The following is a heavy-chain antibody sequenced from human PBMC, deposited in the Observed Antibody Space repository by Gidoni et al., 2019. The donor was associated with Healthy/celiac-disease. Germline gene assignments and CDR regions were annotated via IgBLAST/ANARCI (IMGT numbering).Heavy chain of an antibody. CDR2: INHSGST. V-gene: IGHV4-34*01. J-gene: IGHJ3*02. CDR1: GGSFSGYY. CDR3: ARIHCSSTSCYTAGGAFDI. Sequence: QVQLQQWGAGLLKPSETLSLTCAGYGGSFSGYYWSWIRQPPGKGLEWIGEINHSGSTNYNPSLKSRVTISVDTSKNQFSLKLSSVTAADTAVYYCARIHCSSTSCYTAGGAFDIWGQGTMVTVSS. D-gene: IGHD2-2*02.